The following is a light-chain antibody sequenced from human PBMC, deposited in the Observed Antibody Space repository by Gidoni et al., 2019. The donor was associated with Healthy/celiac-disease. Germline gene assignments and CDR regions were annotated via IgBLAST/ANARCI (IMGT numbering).Light chain of an antibody. CDR1: SSNIGINS. V-gene: IGLV1-47*01. CDR2: RNN. Sequence: QSVLTQPPSASGTPGQRVTISCSGSSSNIGINSVYWYQQLPGTAPKLLIYRNNQRPSGVPDRFSGSKSGTSASLAISGLRSEDEADYYCAAWDDRLSGWVFGGGTKVTVL. J-gene: IGLJ3*02. CDR3: AAWDDRLSGWV.